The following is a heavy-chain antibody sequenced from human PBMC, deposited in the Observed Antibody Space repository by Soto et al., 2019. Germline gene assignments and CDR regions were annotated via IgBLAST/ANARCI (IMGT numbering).Heavy chain of an antibody. CDR3: ARIRAYYDSSGYYLTGFGAFDI. V-gene: IGHV1-46*01. D-gene: IGHD3-22*01. J-gene: IGHJ3*02. CDR1: GYTFTSYY. Sequence: ASVKVSCKASGYTFTSYYMHWVRQAPGQGLEWMGIINPSGGSTSYAQKFQGRVTMTRDTSTSTVYMELSSLRSEDTAVYYCARIRAYYDSSGYYLTGFGAFDIWGQGTMVTVSS. CDR2: INPSGGST.